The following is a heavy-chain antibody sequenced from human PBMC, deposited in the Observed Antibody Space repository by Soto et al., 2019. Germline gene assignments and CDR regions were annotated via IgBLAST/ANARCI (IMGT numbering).Heavy chain of an antibody. Sequence: GLSLSLSCAASGFTLSSYWMNWVRQSPGTVLEWVANIKQDGSEKYYVESVKGRFTISRDNAKNSLYLQMNSLRAEDTAVYYCARDIETAGSWFDPWGQGSLVTVSS. CDR1: GFTLSSYW. D-gene: IGHD6-13*01. V-gene: IGHV3-7*01. CDR3: ARDIETAGSWFDP. CDR2: IKQDGSEK. J-gene: IGHJ5*02.